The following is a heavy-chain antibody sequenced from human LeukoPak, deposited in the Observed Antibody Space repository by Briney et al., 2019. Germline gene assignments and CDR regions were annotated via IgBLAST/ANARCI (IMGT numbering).Heavy chain of an antibody. CDR3: ARWGSIAVARFDY. CDR1: GGSISSYY. D-gene: IGHD6-6*01. V-gene: IGHV4-59*01. J-gene: IGHJ4*02. CDR2: CTGST. Sequence: PSETLSLTCTVSGGSISSYYWSWIRQPPGKGLEWIGYCTGSTNYNPSLTSRVNISVDTSKNQFSLNLTSVTAADTAVYYCARWGSIAVARFDYWGQGTLVTVSS.